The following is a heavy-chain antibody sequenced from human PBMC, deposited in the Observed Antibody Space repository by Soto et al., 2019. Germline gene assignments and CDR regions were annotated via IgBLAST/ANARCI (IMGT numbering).Heavy chain of an antibody. CDR1: AFTFSSYS. J-gene: IGHJ4*02. D-gene: IGHD5-12*01. CDR2: ISSSSSYI. V-gene: IGHV3-21*01. Sequence: EVQLVESGGGLVKPGGSLRLSCAASAFTFSSYSMNWVRQAPGKGLEWVSSISSSSSYIYYADSVKGRFTISRDNAKNSLYLQMNSLRAEDTAVYYCARDPYSGSYCDYWGQGTLVTVSS. CDR3: ARDPYSGSYCDY.